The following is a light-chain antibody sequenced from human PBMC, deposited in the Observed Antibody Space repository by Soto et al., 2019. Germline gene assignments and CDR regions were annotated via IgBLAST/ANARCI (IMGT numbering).Light chain of an antibody. J-gene: IGKJ1*01. CDR3: QQYSNWPRT. Sequence: EIVMTQFPATLSVSPGERATLSCRASQSVRSNLAWYQQKPGQAPRLPIFAASTRATVIPARFRGSGSGTEFTLTISDLQSEDFAVYYCQQYSNWPRTFGQGTKVDI. CDR2: AAS. V-gene: IGKV3-15*01. CDR1: QSVRSN.